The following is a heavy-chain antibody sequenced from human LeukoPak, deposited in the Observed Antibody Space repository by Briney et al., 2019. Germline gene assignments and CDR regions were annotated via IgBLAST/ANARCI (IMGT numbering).Heavy chain of an antibody. CDR1: GFTLSTYS. D-gene: IGHD3-10*02. V-gene: IGHV3-48*04. CDR3: AELGITMIGGV. J-gene: IGHJ6*04. Sequence: PGGSLRLSCAASGFTLSTYSMIWVRQAPGKGLEWVSYIRSSSDTIYYADSVKGRFTISRDNAKNSLYLRMNSLRAEDTAVYYCAELGITMIGGVWGKGTTVTISS. CDR2: IRSSSDTI.